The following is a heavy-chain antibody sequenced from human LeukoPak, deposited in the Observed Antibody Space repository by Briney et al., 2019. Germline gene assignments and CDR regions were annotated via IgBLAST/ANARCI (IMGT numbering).Heavy chain of an antibody. CDR1: GFTFSSYS. CDR3: ARDYSGSYLSSYYFDY. CDR2: ISSSSSYI. V-gene: IGHV3-21*01. Sequence: GGSLRLSCAASGFTFSSYSMNWVRQAPGKGLEWVSSISSSSSYIYYADSVKGRFTISRDNAKNSLYLQMNSLRAEDTAVYYCARDYSGSYLSSYYFDYWGQGTLVTVSS. D-gene: IGHD1-26*01. J-gene: IGHJ4*02.